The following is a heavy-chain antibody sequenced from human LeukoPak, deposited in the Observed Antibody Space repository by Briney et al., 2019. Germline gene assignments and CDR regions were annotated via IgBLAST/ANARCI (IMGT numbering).Heavy chain of an antibody. CDR1: GYSLSSGYQ. J-gene: IGHJ5*02. V-gene: IGHV4-38-2*02. CDR3: ARDPRWLTPDCTSTSCYENYFDP. Sequence: PSETLSLTCAVSGYSLSSGYQRGWSRPPPGKTVEGIGSIFHSGSAHYNPSLKSRVPLSVDPSTNHFSLRLSSVTAAGTALYYCARDPRWLTPDCTSTSCYENYFDPWGQGILVTVSS. D-gene: IGHD2-2*01. CDR2: IFHSGSA.